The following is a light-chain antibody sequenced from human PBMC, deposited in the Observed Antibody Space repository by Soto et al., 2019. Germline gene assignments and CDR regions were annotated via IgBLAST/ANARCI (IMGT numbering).Light chain of an antibody. Sequence: QSVLTQPASVSGSPGQSITISCTGTSSDVGAYNYVSWYQQYPGKAPKLMVYEVTNRPSGVSNRFSGSKSGNTASLTISGLQAEDEADYYCSSYTSSSTLVFGGGTKLTV. CDR1: SSDVGAYNY. V-gene: IGLV2-14*01. CDR3: SSYTSSSTLV. J-gene: IGLJ3*02. CDR2: EVT.